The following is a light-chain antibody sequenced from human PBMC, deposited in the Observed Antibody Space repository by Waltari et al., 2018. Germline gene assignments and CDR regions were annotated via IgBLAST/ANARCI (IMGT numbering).Light chain of an antibody. CDR2: VTS. CDR1: TGAGTSGHY. V-gene: IGLV7-46*01. CDR3: LLSYSGALNV. Sequence: AVVTQEPSLTVSPGGTVTPTRGSSTGAGTSGHYPYWFQHKPGHAPRTLIYVTSNKRARTPARFSGSRLGGKAALTLSGAQPEDEAEYYCLLSYSGALNVFGSGTKVTVL. J-gene: IGLJ6*01.